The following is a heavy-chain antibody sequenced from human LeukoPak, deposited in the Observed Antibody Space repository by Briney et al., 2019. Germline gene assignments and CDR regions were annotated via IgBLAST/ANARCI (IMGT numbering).Heavy chain of an antibody. D-gene: IGHD3-10*01. V-gene: IGHV4-59*01. J-gene: IGHJ4*02. CDR2: IYYSGST. CDR3: ARDEVRGAHDY. Sequence: PSETLSLTCTVSGGSFRSYYWSWIRHAPEKGLEWIGYIYYSGSTNYNPSLKSRVTISLDTSKNQFSLKLSSVTAADTAVYYCARDEVRGAHDYWGQGTLVTVSS. CDR1: GGSFRSYY.